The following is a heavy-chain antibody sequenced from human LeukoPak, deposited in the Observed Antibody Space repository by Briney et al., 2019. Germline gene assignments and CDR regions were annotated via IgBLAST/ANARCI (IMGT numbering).Heavy chain of an antibody. J-gene: IGHJ4*02. CDR1: GFTFSAYH. CDR2: IKQDGNEK. V-gene: IGHV3-7*01. D-gene: IGHD5-24*01. Sequence: GGSLRLSCASSGFTFSAYHMNWVRQAPGKGLEWVANIKQDGNEKYYVDSVKGRFTISRDNAKNSLYLQMNSLRAEDTAVYYCARELLGHGYNSGDFDYWGQGTLVTVSS. CDR3: ARELLGHGYNSGDFDY.